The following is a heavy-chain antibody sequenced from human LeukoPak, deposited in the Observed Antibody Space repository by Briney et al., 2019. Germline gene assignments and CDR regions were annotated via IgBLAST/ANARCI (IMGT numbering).Heavy chain of an antibody. D-gene: IGHD3-16*01. Sequence: GGSLRLSCAAAGFTFSSYGMHWVRQAPGMGLEWVAFIQFDGGNRFYADSVKGRFTISRDNSKNTLSLQMNSLRVEDTAVYYCAKQNARGGTYEPVTVWGQAALVTVSS. CDR1: GFTFSSYG. CDR3: AKQNARGGTYEPVTV. CDR2: IQFDGGNR. V-gene: IGHV3-30*02. J-gene: IGHJ4*02.